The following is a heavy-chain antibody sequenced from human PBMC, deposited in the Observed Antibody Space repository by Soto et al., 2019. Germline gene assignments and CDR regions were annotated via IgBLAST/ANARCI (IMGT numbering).Heavy chain of an antibody. Sequence: PGGSLRLSCAASGFTFRSYAMSWARQAPGKGLEWVSSLLRSGSSTYYADSVKGRFTISSDISANSLYLQMDSLRAEDTAVYYCAKDAVSGDGVWLLDSWGQGTVVTVCS. V-gene: IGHV3-23*01. J-gene: IGHJ5*02. CDR3: AKDAVSGDGVWLLDS. CDR1: GFTFRSYA. D-gene: IGHD4-17*01. CDR2: LLRSGSST.